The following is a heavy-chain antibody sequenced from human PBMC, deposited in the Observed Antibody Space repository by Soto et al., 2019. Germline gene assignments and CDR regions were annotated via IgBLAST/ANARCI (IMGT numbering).Heavy chain of an antibody. Sequence: SETLSLTCTVSGGSISSYYWSWIRQPPGKGLEWIGYIYYSGSTNYNPSLKSRVTISVDTSKNQFSLKLSSVTAADTAVYYCAAGTQYYYDSSGYPDYWGQGTLVTVSS. CDR2: IYYSGST. D-gene: IGHD3-22*01. V-gene: IGHV4-59*01. J-gene: IGHJ4*02. CDR1: GGSISSYY. CDR3: AAGTQYYYDSSGYPDY.